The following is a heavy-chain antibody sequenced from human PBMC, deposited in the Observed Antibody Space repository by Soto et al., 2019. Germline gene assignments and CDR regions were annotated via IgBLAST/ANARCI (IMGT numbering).Heavy chain of an antibody. J-gene: IGHJ6*02. CDR3: TKEVYGMGYYYYGMDV. CDR1: GFIFDDFA. CDR2: ITWNSASV. V-gene: IGHV3-9*01. D-gene: IGHD2-8*01. Sequence: RRLSCAASGFIFDDFAMHWVRQAPGKGLEWVSSITWNSASVAYADSVKGRFTISRDNAKNSLYLQMNNLRPEDAALYYCTKEVYGMGYYYYGMDVWGQGTTVTVSS.